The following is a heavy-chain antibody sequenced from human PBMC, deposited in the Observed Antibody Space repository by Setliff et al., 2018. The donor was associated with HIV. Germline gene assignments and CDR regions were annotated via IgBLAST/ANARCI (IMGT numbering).Heavy chain of an antibody. D-gene: IGHD2-21*02. V-gene: IGHV4-34*01. CDR1: GGSFSGYY. CDR2: INHSGST. J-gene: IGHJ6*03. Sequence: SETLSLTCAVYGGSFSGYYWSWIRQPPGKGLEWIGEINHSGSTNYNTSLKSRVTISVDTSKNQFSLKLSSVTAADTAVYYCARVDKAYCGGDCYSDTGGLYYMDVWGKGTTVTVSS. CDR3: ARVDKAYCGGDCYSDTGGLYYMDV.